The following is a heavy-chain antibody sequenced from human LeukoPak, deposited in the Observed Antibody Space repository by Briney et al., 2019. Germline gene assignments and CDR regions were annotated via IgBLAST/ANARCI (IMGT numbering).Heavy chain of an antibody. D-gene: IGHD4-17*01. Sequence: GASVKVSCKGSGYTFTSYGISWVRQAPGQGLEWMGWISAYNGNTNYAQKLQGRVTMTTDTSTSTAYMELRSLRSDDTAVYYCARAEFYGDYVHAFDIWGQGTMVTVSS. CDR2: ISAYNGNT. J-gene: IGHJ3*02. V-gene: IGHV1-18*01. CDR1: GYTFTSYG. CDR3: ARAEFYGDYVHAFDI.